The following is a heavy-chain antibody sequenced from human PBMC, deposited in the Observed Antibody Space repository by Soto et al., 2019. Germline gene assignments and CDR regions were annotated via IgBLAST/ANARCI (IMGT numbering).Heavy chain of an antibody. Sequence: GGSLRLSCAASGFTFSSYAMSWVRQAPGKGLEWVSAISGSGGSTYYADSVKGRFTISRDNSKNTLYLQMNSLRAEDTAVSYCAKGAHYGSGSYYEAFDNWGQGTMVTVSS. D-gene: IGHD3-10*01. CDR1: GFTFSSYA. CDR2: ISGSGGST. V-gene: IGHV3-23*01. CDR3: AKGAHYGSGSYYEAFDN. J-gene: IGHJ3*02.